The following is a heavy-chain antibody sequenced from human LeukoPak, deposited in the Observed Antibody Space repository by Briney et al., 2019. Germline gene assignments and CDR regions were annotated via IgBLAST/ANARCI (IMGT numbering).Heavy chain of an antibody. CDR1: GGSLSGYY. J-gene: IGHJ6*03. V-gene: IGHV4-34*01. D-gene: IGHD3-22*01. CDR2: INHSGST. Sequence: PSETLSLTCAVYGGSLSGYYWSWIRQPPGKGLEWIGEINHSGSTNYNPSLKSRVTISVDTSNNQFSLKLSSVTAADTAVYYCAREVRPDSSGYYYGYYYYMDVWGKGTTVTVSS. CDR3: AREVRPDSSGYYYGYYYYMDV.